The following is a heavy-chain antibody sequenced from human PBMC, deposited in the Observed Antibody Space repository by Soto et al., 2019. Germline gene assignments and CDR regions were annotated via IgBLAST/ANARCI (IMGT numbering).Heavy chain of an antibody. CDR3: ARQDIVVVPAAIGSGYYYYGMDV. CDR1: GYSFTSYW. J-gene: IGHJ6*02. Sequence: PGESLKISCKGSGYSFTSYWIGWVRQMPGKGLEWMGIIYPGDSDTRYSPSFQGQVTISADKPISTAYLQWSSLKASDTAMYYCARQDIVVVPAAIGSGYYYYGMDVWGQGTTVTVSS. V-gene: IGHV5-51*01. D-gene: IGHD2-2*01. CDR2: IYPGDSDT.